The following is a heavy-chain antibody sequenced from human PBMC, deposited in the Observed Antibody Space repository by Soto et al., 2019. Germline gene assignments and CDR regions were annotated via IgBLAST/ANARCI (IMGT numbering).Heavy chain of an antibody. CDR3: AKGGRQLLVTSDFSS. V-gene: IGHV3-30*18. Sequence: VQLVESGGGVVQPGRSLRLSCAASGFTFSDYAMHWVRQAPGKGLEWVAVVSHDGRNTHYADSVKGRFTISRDSSKHTVSLEMTMLRAEDTAVYYCAKGGRQLLVTSDFSSWGQGALVIVSA. J-gene: IGHJ4*02. CDR1: GFTFSDYA. D-gene: IGHD6-19*01. CDR2: VSHDGRNT.